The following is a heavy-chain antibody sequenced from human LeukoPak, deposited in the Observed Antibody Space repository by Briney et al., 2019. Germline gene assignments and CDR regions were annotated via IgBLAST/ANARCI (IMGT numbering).Heavy chain of an antibody. CDR1: GGSISSYY. V-gene: IGHV4-59*01. CDR3: ARGYGSYYDTLTGSYGGFYDY. CDR2: IYYSGST. D-gene: IGHD3-9*01. Sequence: SETLSLTCTVSGGSISSYYWSWIRQPPGKGLEWIGYIYYSGSTNYNPSLKSRVTISLDTSKNQFSLKLSSVTAADTVVYYCARGYGSYYDTLTGSYGGFYDYWGQGTLVTVSS. J-gene: IGHJ4*02.